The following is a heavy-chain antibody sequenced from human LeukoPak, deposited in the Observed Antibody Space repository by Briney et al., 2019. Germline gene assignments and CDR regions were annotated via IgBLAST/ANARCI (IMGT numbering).Heavy chain of an antibody. CDR3: ARQAAVAGRRAFDI. V-gene: IGHV4-59*08. J-gene: IGHJ3*02. CDR2: IYYRGST. CDR1: GGSISSYY. D-gene: IGHD6-19*01. Sequence: SETLSLTCTVSGGSISSYYWSWIRQPPGKGLEWIGYIYYRGSTNYNPSLKSGVTISVDTSKNQFSLKLSSVPAADTAVYYCARQAAVAGRRAFDIWGQGTMVTVTS.